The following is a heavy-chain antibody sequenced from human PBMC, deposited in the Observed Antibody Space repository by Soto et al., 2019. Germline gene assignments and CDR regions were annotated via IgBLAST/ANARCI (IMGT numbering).Heavy chain of an antibody. CDR2: ISYDGSSE. CDR3: TRGEALGYCISSSCYARPDFIA. V-gene: IGHV3-30-3*01. J-gene: IGHJ5*02. Sequence: GASLRLSCAAPGFIFSSYAMHWVRQAPGKGLEWVAVISYDGSSEYYADSVKGRFTISRDNSKNTLYLQMNSLRPEDTAVYYCTRGEALGYCISSSCYARPDFIAWGQGT. CDR1: GFIFSSYA. D-gene: IGHD2-2*01.